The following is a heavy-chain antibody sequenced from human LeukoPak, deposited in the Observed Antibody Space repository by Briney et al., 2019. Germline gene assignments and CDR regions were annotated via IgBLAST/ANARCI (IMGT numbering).Heavy chain of an antibody. D-gene: IGHD1-26*01. CDR2: ISGHGRST. V-gene: IGHV3-64*01. CDR1: GFTFSSYA. CDR3: ARDLWDTGSYIGY. Sequence: GGSLRPSCAASGFTFSSYALHWVRQAPGKGLEFVSAISGHGRSTYYASSVKGRFTISRDNSRNTLYLQMGSLRPEDMAVYYCARDLWDTGSYIGYWGQGTLVTVSS. J-gene: IGHJ4*02.